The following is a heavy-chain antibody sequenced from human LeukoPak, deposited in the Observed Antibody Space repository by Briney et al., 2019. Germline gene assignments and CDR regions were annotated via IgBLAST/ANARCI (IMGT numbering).Heavy chain of an antibody. CDR2: ISGNGGST. D-gene: IGHD3-22*01. CDR1: GFTFSRYA. Sequence: PGGSLRLSSAASGFTFSRYAMSWVRQAPGKGLEWVSAISGNGGSTDYADSVKGRFTISRDNSKNTLYLQMSSLRAEDTAVYYCAKGAHFYYDSSGDFDYWGQGTLVTVSS. J-gene: IGHJ4*02. V-gene: IGHV3-23*01. CDR3: AKGAHFYYDSSGDFDY.